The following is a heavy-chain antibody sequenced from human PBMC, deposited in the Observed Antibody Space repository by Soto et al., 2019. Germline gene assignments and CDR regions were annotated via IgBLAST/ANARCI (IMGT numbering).Heavy chain of an antibody. CDR2: IYYSGSS. J-gene: IGHJ6*02. CDR1: GGSISSANYY. Sequence: TSETLSLTCTVSGGSISSANYYWSWILQHPGKGLEWIGHIYYSGSSYYNPSLQSRVTISVDTSKNQFSLQLSSVTVADTAVYYCTRDSGVAVGSTRYYYGMDVWGQGTTVT. D-gene: IGHD2-15*01. CDR3: TRDSGVAVGSTRYYYGMDV. V-gene: IGHV4-31*03.